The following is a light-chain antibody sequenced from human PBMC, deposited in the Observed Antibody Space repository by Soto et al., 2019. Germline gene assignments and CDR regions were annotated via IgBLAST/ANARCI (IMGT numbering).Light chain of an antibody. J-gene: IGKJ4*01. Sequence: DIQMTQSPSSLSASVGDRITITCRASQSISRALIWFQQKPGKAPNLLIFAASSLHSGVPSRFSGSGSGTDFALTISSVQPEDFATYYCQQSYSTPLTFGGGTKVEIK. V-gene: IGKV1-39*01. CDR2: AAS. CDR3: QQSYSTPLT. CDR1: QSISRA.